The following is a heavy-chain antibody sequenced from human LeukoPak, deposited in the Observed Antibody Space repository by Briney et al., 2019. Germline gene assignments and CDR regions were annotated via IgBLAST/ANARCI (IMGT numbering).Heavy chain of an antibody. Sequence: SETLSLTCAVYGGSFSGYYWGWIRQPPGKGLEWIGSIYYSGSTYYNPSLKSRVTVSVDTSKNQFSLKLSSVTAADTAVYYCAAGYCSSTSCSENWFDPWGQGTLATVSS. CDR3: AAGYCSSTSCSENWFDP. D-gene: IGHD2-2*01. CDR2: IYYSGST. CDR1: GGSFSGYY. J-gene: IGHJ5*02. V-gene: IGHV4-39*01.